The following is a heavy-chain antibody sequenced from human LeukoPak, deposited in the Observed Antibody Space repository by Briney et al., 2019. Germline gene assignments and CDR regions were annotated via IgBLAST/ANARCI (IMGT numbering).Heavy chain of an antibody. Sequence: ASVKVSCKASGHTFTGYYMHWVRQAPGQGLEWMGWINPNSGGTNYAQKFQGRVTMTRDTSISTAYMELSRLRSDDTAVYYCARDAAGEDYYVDVWGKGTTVTVSS. D-gene: IGHD6-25*01. CDR1: GHTFTGYY. CDR2: INPNSGGT. CDR3: ARDAAGEDYYVDV. V-gene: IGHV1-2*02. J-gene: IGHJ6*03.